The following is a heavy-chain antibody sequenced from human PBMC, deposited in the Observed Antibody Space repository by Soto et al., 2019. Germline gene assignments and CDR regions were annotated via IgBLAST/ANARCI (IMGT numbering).Heavy chain of an antibody. CDR2: IYHSGST. Sequence: PSDTLSLTCAVSGGSISIGGYSWSWILHPPGKGLEWIGYIYHSGSTYYNPSLKSRVTISVDRSKNQFSLKLSSVTAADTAVYYCARGGGYYDSSGYYLPFDYWGQGTLVTVSS. D-gene: IGHD3-22*01. CDR1: GGSISIGGYS. CDR3: ARGGGYYDSSGYYLPFDY. J-gene: IGHJ4*02. V-gene: IGHV4-30-2*01.